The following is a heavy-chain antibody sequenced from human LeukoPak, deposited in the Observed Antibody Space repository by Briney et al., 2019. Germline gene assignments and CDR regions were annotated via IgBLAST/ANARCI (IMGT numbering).Heavy chain of an antibody. D-gene: IGHD2-2*01. CDR1: GGTFSSYA. CDR2: IIPIFGTA. V-gene: IGHV1-69*06. Sequence: GASVKVSCKASGGTFSSYAISWVRQAPGQGLEWMGRIIPIFGTANYAQKFQGRVTITADKSTSTAYMELSSLRSEDTAVYYCARDGGDIVVVPAMGDYYYMDVWGKGTTVTVSS. CDR3: ARDGGDIVVVPAMGDYYYMDV. J-gene: IGHJ6*03.